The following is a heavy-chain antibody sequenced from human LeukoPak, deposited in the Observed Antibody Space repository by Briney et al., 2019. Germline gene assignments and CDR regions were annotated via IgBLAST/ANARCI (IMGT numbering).Heavy chain of an antibody. V-gene: IGHV5-51*01. Sequence: GESLKISCKGSGYSLTSYWIGWVRQMPGKGLEWMGIIYPGDSDTRYSPSFQGQVTISADKSISTAYLQWSSLKASDTAMYYCAGLSYDSSGYYYYYYGMDVWGQGTTVTVSS. CDR1: GYSLTSYW. D-gene: IGHD3-22*01. CDR3: AGLSYDSSGYYYYYYGMDV. CDR2: IYPGDSDT. J-gene: IGHJ6*02.